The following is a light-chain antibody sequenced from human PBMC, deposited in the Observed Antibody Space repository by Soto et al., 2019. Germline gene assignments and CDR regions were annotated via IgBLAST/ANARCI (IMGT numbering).Light chain of an antibody. Sequence: IHMTQSPSSLSASVGDRVTITCRASQRITTYLTWYQQKPGKAPKLLISTAATLQGGVPSRFSGSGSGTDFTLTITTLQPEDFATYFCQQSYWTPYTFGQGTKLEIK. V-gene: IGKV1-39*01. J-gene: IGKJ2*01. CDR1: QRITTY. CDR2: TAA. CDR3: QQSYWTPYT.